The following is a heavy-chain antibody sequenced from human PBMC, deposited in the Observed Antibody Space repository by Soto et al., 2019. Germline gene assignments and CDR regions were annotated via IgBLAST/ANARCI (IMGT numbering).Heavy chain of an antibody. CDR3: AKEIIGWRYFDY. CDR1: GFSFRSYG. CDR2: ISYDGSNK. D-gene: IGHD6-19*01. Sequence: GGSLRLSCAAPGFSFRSYGMHWVRQAPGKGLEWVAVISYDGSNKYYADSVKGRFTISRDNSKNTLYLQVNSLRAEDTAVYYCAKEIIGWRYFDYWGQGT. J-gene: IGHJ4*02. V-gene: IGHV3-30*18.